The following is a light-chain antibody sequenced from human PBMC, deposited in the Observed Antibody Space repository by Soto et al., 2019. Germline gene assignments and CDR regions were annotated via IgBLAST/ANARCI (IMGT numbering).Light chain of an antibody. Sequence: GERASLCSGASQSVSSYLAWYQQKPGQAPRLLIYDASNRATGIPARFSGSGSGTDFPLTFTGLALEECAFSNYQGPSPGSGTLGRGTKVDIK. CDR3: QGPSPGSGT. J-gene: IGKJ1*01. CDR1: QSVSSY. V-gene: IGKV3-11*01. CDR2: DAS.